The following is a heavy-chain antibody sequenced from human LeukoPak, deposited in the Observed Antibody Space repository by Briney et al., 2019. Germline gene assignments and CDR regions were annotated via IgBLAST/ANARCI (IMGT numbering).Heavy chain of an antibody. J-gene: IGHJ4*02. V-gene: IGHV3-23*01. CDR2: ISGSDDST. Sequence: GGSLRLSCVASGFTFSSYGMSWVRQAPGKGLEWVSAISGSDDSTYYADSVRGRFTISRDVSKNMLFLQMNSLRAEDTALYYCTKAKYYHFDYWGQGTLVTVSS. D-gene: IGHD3-16*01. CDR1: GFTFSSYG. CDR3: TKAKYYHFDY.